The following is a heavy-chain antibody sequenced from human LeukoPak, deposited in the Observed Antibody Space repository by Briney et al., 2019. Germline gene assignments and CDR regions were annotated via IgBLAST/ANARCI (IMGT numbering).Heavy chain of an antibody. D-gene: IGHD6-13*01. V-gene: IGHV4-4*07. CDR1: GGSISGYY. Sequence: SETLSLTCTVSGGSISGYYWSWIRQPAGKGLEWIGRIYNSESINYNPPLKSRVTMSIDTSKNQFSLKLNSVTAADTAVYYCARDKSSSYTRDWFDPWGQGVLVTVSS. CDR3: ARDKSSSYTRDWFDP. J-gene: IGHJ5*02. CDR2: IYNSESI.